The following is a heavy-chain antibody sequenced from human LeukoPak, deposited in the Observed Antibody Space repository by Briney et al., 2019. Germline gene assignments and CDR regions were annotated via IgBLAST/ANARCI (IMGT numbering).Heavy chain of an antibody. CDR3: AREGYYDILTGYFY. D-gene: IGHD3-9*01. V-gene: IGHV3-11*01. CDR1: GFTFSDYY. CDR2: ISSSGSTM. Sequence: PGGSLRLPCAASGFTFSDYYMSWIRQAPGKGLEWVSYISSSGSTMYYADSVKGRFTISRDNAKNSLYLQMNSLRAEDTAVYYCAREGYYDILTGYFYWGQGTLVTVSS. J-gene: IGHJ4*02.